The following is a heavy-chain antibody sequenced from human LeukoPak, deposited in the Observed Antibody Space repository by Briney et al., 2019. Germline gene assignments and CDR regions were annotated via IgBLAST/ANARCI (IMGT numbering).Heavy chain of an antibody. J-gene: IGHJ3*02. Sequence: PGGSLRLSCVASGFTFSDCAMHWVRQAPGKGLEWVAVISYDGSNKYYADSVKGRFTISRDNSKNTLYLQMNSLRAEDTAVYYCANPRPDDAFDIWGQGTMVTVSS. CDR1: GFTFSDCA. V-gene: IGHV3-30*04. D-gene: IGHD1-14*01. CDR3: ANPRPDDAFDI. CDR2: ISYDGSNK.